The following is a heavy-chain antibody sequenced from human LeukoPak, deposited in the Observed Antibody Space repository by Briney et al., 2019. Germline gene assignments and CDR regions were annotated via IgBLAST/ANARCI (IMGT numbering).Heavy chain of an antibody. J-gene: IGHJ4*02. Sequence: GESLKISCKGSGYSFTSYWIGWVRQMPGKGLEWMGIIYPGDSDTRYSPSFQGQVTISADKSISTAYLQWSSLEASDTAMYYCARSAAATLGSFDYWGQGTLVTVSS. V-gene: IGHV5-51*01. CDR2: IYPGDSDT. D-gene: IGHD6-13*01. CDR3: ARSAAATLGSFDY. CDR1: GYSFTSYW.